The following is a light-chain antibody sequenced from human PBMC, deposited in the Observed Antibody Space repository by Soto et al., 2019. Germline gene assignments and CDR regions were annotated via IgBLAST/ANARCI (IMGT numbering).Light chain of an antibody. J-gene: IGKJ2*01. CDR1: QSLLHSDGKTY. V-gene: IGKV2-29*01. CDR2: EVS. CDR3: IQGT. Sequence: IVMTQTPLSLSVTPGQQASISCKSSQSLLHSDGKTYLYWYLQKPGQSPQHLIYEVSSRFSGVLDRFSGSRSGSDFTLKMSRGETEDVWVYSLIQGTFGEGTKQLIK.